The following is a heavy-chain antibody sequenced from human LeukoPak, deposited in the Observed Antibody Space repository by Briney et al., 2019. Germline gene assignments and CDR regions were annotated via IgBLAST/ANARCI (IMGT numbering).Heavy chain of an antibody. CDR2: IYYSGST. J-gene: IGHJ4*02. CDR3: ARDDGSMYY. Sequence: SETLSLTCTVSGGSISSYYWSWIRQPPGKGLEWIGSIYYSGSTYYNPSLKSRVTISVDTSKNQFSLKLSSVTAADAAVYYCARDDGSMYYWGQGTLVTVSS. D-gene: IGHD5-24*01. V-gene: IGHV4-39*07. CDR1: GGSISSYY.